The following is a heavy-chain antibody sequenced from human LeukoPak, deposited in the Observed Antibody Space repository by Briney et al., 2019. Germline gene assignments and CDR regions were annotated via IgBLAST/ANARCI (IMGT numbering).Heavy chain of an antibody. CDR1: GGSISSYY. CDR3: ARLASGSYGPLTPFDY. D-gene: IGHD1-26*01. J-gene: IGHJ4*02. Sequence: PSETLSLTCSVSGGSISSYYWSWIRQPPGKGLEWIGDIYYSGSTNYNPSLKSRVTISVDTSKNQFSLRLSSVTAADTAVYYSARLASGSYGPLTPFDYWGQGTLVTVSS. CDR2: IYYSGST. V-gene: IGHV4-59*08.